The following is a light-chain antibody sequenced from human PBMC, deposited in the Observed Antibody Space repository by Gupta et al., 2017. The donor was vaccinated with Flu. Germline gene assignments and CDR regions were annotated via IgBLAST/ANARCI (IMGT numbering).Light chain of an antibody. V-gene: IGKV1-39*01. CDR2: AAS. CDR1: QSISSY. CDR3: QQSYSTPWT. J-gene: IGKJ1*01. Sequence: DIQMTQSPSSLSASVGDRVTITCRASQSISSYLNWYQQKPGKAPKLLIYAASSVQSGVPSRFSGSGSGTDFTLTISMLQPEDFATYYCQQSYSTPWTFGQGTKVEIK.